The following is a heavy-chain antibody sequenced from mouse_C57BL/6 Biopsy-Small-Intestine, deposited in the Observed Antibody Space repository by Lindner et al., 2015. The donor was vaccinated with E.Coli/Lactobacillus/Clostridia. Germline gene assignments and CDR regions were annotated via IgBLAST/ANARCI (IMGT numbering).Heavy chain of an antibody. J-gene: IGHJ2*01. CDR3: ARDWDSFDY. CDR2: IYPGDGDT. D-gene: IGHD4-1*01. Sequence: VQLQESGPELVKPGASVKISCKASGYVFSSSWMSWVKQRPGKGLEWIGWIYPGDGDTYYKGEFKGRVTLTADKSSSTAYMQLSILTSEDSAVYFCARDWDSFDYWGQGTTLTVSS. CDR1: GYVFSSSW. V-gene: IGHV1-80*01.